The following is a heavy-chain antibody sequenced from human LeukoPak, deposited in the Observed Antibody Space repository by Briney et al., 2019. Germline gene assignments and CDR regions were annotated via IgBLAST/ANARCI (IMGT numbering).Heavy chain of an antibody. CDR2: IVLGAGNT. CDR3: AAQRGASLHDFWSARLFDP. CDR1: GFTFPNSA. J-gene: IGHJ5*02. V-gene: IGHV1-58*02. D-gene: IGHD3-3*01. Sequence: SVKVSCKASGFTFPNSAMQWVRQARGQRLEWIGWIVLGAGNTVYSHKFHDRVTITRDVSTNTAYMELDSLGSEDTAVYYCAAQRGASLHDFWSARLFDPWGQGTLVTVSS.